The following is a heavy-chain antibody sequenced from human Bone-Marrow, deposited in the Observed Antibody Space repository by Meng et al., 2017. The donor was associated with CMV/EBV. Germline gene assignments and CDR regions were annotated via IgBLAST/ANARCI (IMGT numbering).Heavy chain of an antibody. V-gene: IGHV3-21*01. J-gene: IGHJ4*02. D-gene: IGHD4-17*01. CDR2: ISSSSSYI. CDR3: ARTYGDYYFDY. CDR1: GFTFSSYS. Sequence: GESLKISCAASGFTFSSYSMNWVRQAPGKGLEWVSSISSSSSYIYYADSVKGRFTISRDNAKNSLYLQMNSLRAEDTAVYYCARTYGDYYFDYWGQRTLVTVSS.